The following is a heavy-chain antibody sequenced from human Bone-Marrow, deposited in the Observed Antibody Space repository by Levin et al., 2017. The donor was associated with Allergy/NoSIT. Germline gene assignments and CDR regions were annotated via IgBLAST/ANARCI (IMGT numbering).Heavy chain of an antibody. J-gene: IGHJ6*02. V-gene: IGHV4-59*01. D-gene: IGHD6-19*01. Sequence: PSETLSLTCNVSGVSINNYFWSWIRQPPGKGLEWIGYIYSTASSSYNPSLKNRVTMSIESSKNQASLKLPPVTAADTAFYYCARAGDWESSVWYGTKDYAMEFWGQGTTVTVSS. CDR1: GVSINNYF. CDR2: IYSTASS. CDR3: ARAGDWESSVWYGTKDYAMEF.